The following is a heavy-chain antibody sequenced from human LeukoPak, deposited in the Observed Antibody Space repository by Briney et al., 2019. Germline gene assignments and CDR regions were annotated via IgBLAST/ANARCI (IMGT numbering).Heavy chain of an antibody. V-gene: IGHV3-30*02. J-gene: IGHJ3*02. CDR3: AKERGSGLYDAFDI. CDR2: IRYDGSNK. Sequence: GGSLRLSCAASGFTFSSYGMHWVRQAPGKGLEWVAFIRYDGSNKYYADSVKGQFTISRDNSKNTLYLQMNSLRAEDTAVYYCAKERGSGLYDAFDIWGQGTMVTVSS. CDR1: GFTFSSYG. D-gene: IGHD6-19*01.